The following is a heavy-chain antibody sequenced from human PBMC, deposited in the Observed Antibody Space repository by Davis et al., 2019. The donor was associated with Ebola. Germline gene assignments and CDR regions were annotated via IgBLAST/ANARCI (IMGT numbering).Heavy chain of an antibody. CDR2: ISAHNGNT. D-gene: IGHD2-15*01. J-gene: IGHJ4*02. Sequence: ASVKVSCKASVYTFTSYYMHWVRQAPRQGLEWMGWISAHNGNTNYAQTLQGRVTMTTDTSTTTAYMELRSLISDDTAVYYCARGYWSGGRCYSSDYWGQGTLVTVSS. V-gene: IGHV1-18*04. CDR1: VYTFTSYY. CDR3: ARGYWSGGRCYSSDY.